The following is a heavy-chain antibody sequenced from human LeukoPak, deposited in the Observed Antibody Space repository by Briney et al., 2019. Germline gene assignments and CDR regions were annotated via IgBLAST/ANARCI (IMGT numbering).Heavy chain of an antibody. CDR2: INPDNGMT. J-gene: IGHJ5*02. CDR3: ARDEDHGGFGHKNWFDP. V-gene: IGHV1-2*02. D-gene: IGHD4-23*01. Sequence: ASVKVSCKASGYPFRGYYMHWVRQAPGQGLEWMGWINPDNGMTDYAQKFQDRVTMTKDTSISTVFMELSSLTSDDTAVYYCARDEDHGGFGHKNWFDPWGQGTLVIVSS. CDR1: GYPFRGYY.